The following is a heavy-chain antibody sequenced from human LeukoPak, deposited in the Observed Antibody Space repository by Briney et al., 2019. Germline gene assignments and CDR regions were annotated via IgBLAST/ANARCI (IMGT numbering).Heavy chain of an antibody. CDR3: ARDRANNWSQDWFDS. CDR1: GGSISSYY. J-gene: IGHJ5*01. Sequence: KPSETLSLTCTVSGGSISSYYWSWIRQPAGKGLEWIGRMHTSGDTNYNPSLWSRVTMSLDTSRNQFSLRLSSVTAADTAMYYCARDRANNWSQDWFDSWGQGTLVTVSS. CDR2: MHTSGDT. V-gene: IGHV4-4*07. D-gene: IGHD1-1*01.